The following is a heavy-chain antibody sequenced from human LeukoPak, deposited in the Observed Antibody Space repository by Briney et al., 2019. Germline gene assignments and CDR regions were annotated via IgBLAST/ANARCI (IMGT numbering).Heavy chain of an antibody. J-gene: IGHJ4*02. CDR2: IKQDGSEK. Sequence: GGSLRLSCAASGFTFSSYWMSWVRQAPGKGLEWVPNIKQDGSEKYYVDSVKGRFTISRDNAKNSLYLQMNSLRAEDTAVYYCARGPYYYDSSGYYNYWGQGTLVTVSS. CDR3: ARGPYYYDSSGYYNY. V-gene: IGHV3-7*01. CDR1: GFTFSSYW. D-gene: IGHD3-22*01.